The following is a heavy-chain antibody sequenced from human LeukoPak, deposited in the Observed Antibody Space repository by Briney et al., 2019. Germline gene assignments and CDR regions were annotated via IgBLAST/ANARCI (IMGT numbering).Heavy chain of an antibody. CDR1: GGTFSSYA. CDR2: IIPIFGTA. Sequence: ASVKVSCKASGGTFSSYAINWVRQAPGQGLEWMGGIIPIFGTANYAQKFQGRVTITADKSTSTAYMELSSLRSEDTAVYYCARAIQLWLSWFDPWGQGTLVTVSS. D-gene: IGHD5-18*01. CDR3: ARAIQLWLSWFDP. V-gene: IGHV1-69*06. J-gene: IGHJ5*02.